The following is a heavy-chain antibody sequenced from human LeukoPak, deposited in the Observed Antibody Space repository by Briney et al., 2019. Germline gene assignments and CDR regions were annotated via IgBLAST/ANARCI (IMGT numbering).Heavy chain of an antibody. CDR1: GGSFSGYY. D-gene: IGHD6-6*01. Sequence: SETLSLTCAVYGGSFSGYYWSWIRQPPGKGLEWIGEINHSGSTNYNPSLKSRVTISVDTSKNQFSLKLSSVTAADTAVYYCARDRWGSSSYYFDYWGQGTLVTVSS. CDR3: ARDRWGSSSYYFDY. CDR2: INHSGST. V-gene: IGHV4-34*01. J-gene: IGHJ4*02.